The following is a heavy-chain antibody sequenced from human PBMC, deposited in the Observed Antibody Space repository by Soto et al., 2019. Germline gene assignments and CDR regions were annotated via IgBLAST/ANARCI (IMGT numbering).Heavy chain of an antibody. Sequence: SETLSLTCTVSGASINSDYWSWIRQSPGKGLEWIGYIYHMGGTDYNPSLKSRVTISVDTSKNQFSLKLSSVTAADTAVYYCARAGVTPYYFDYWGQGTLVTVSS. D-gene: IGHD5-18*01. J-gene: IGHJ4*02. CDR1: GASINSDY. V-gene: IGHV4-59*01. CDR3: ARAGVTPYYFDY. CDR2: IYHMGGT.